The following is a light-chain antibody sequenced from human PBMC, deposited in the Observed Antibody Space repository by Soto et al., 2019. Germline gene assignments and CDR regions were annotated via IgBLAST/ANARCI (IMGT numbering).Light chain of an antibody. J-gene: IGLJ1*01. CDR2: GVY. V-gene: IGLV2-14*01. CDR1: SSDVGAYDF. CDR3: TSYTSSSTYL. Sequence: QSALTQPASVSGSPGQSITISCTGSSSDVGAYDFVSWYQQHPGKAPKFIIYGVYNRPSGVSARFSGSKSGNTASPTISGLRPEDEADYYCTSYTSSSTYLFGTGTKVTVL.